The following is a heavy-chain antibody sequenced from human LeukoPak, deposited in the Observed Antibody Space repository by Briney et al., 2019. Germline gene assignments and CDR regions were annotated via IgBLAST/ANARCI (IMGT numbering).Heavy chain of an antibody. D-gene: IGHD3-3*01. CDR1: GFAFSSYG. CDR2: ISYDGSNK. CDR3: AKAGLYDFWSGYYNGFFYY. Sequence: PGGSLRLSCAASGFAFSSYGMHWVRQAPGKGLEWVAVISYDGSNKYYADSVKGRFTISRDNSKNTLYLQMNSLRAEDTAVYYCAKAGLYDFWSGYYNGFFYYWGQGTLVTVSS. J-gene: IGHJ4*02. V-gene: IGHV3-30*18.